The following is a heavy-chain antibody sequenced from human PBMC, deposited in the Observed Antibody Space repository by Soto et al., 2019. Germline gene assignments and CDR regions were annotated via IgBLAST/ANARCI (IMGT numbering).Heavy chain of an antibody. J-gene: IGHJ2*01. CDR2: IYYSGNT. Sequence: QLQLQESGPGLVKPSETLSLTCTVSGGSISSRNYYWGWIRQPPGKGLEWIGNIYYSGNTYYNASLNSRVTISVGTSKNQFSLKLTSVTAADTAVYYCARFFSPGWYFDLWGRGTLVTVSS. CDR1: GGSISSRNYY. V-gene: IGHV4-39*01. CDR3: ARFFSPGWYFDL.